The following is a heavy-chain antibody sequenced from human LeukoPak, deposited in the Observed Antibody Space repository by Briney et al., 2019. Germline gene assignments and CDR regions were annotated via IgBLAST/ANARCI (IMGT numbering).Heavy chain of an antibody. CDR1: GGSFSGYY. CDR3: ARKSIVTAGRKPYDF. D-gene: IGHD6-13*01. V-gene: IGHV4-34*01. J-gene: IGHJ4*02. Sequence: PSETLSLTCAVYGGSFSGYYWSWIRQPPGEGLEWIGEIDHSGRTNSNASLKSRVTISVDMSKNQFSLRLSSVTAADTAVYYCARKSIVTAGRKPYDFWDQGTLVTVSP. CDR2: IDHSGRT.